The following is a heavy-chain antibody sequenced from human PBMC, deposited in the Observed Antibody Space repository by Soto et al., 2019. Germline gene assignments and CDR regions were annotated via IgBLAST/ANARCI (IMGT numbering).Heavy chain of an antibody. CDR3: TRDRRLYGDYDDFDH. CDR2: ISSSSTTI. J-gene: IGHJ4*02. D-gene: IGHD4-17*01. V-gene: IGHV3-21*01. CDR1: GFTLINYN. Sequence: EVQLVESGGGLVKSGGSLRLSCAASGFTLINYNMNWVRQAPGKGLEWVSSISSSSTTIYYADSVKGRFTISRDNAKNSLYLQMNSLRAGDTAVYYCTRDRRLYGDYDDFDHWGRGTLVTVSS.